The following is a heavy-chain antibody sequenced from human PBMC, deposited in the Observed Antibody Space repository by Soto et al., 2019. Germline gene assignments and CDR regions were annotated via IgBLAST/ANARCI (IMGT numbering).Heavy chain of an antibody. J-gene: IGHJ6*02. D-gene: IGHD6-13*01. CDR1: GYTFTSYA. V-gene: IGHV1-3*01. CDR3: ATGRGAIAAAGRYYYYGMDV. CDR2: ISAGNGNT. Sequence: ASVKVSCKASGYTFTSYAMHWVRQAPGQRLEWMGWISAGNGNTKYSQKFQGRVTITRDTSASTAYMELSSLRSEDTAVYYCATGRGAIAAAGRYYYYGMDVWGQGTTVTVSS.